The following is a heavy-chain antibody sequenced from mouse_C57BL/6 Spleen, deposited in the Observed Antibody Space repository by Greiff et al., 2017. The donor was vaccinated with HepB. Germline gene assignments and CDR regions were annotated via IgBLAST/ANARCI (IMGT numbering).Heavy chain of an antibody. CDR2: IYPGDGDT. CDR3: ATDSSGHYYFDY. D-gene: IGHD3-2*02. Sequence: VQLQQSGAELVKPGASVKISCKASGYAFSSYWMNWVKQRPGKGLEWIGQIYPGDGDTNDNGKFKGKATLTADKSSSTAYMQLSSLTAEDSAVYFCATDSSGHYYFDYWGQGTTLTVSS. J-gene: IGHJ2*01. CDR1: GYAFSSYW. V-gene: IGHV1-80*01.